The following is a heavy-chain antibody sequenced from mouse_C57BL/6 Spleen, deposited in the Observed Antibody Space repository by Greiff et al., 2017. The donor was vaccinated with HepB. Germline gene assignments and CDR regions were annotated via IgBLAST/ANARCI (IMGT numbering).Heavy chain of an antibody. Sequence: EVKLQESGGGLVQPGGSMKLSCVASGFTFSNYWMNWVRQSPEKGLEWVAQIRLKSDNYATHYAESVKGRFTISRDDSKSSVYLQMNNLRAEDTRIYYCTNSHYYAMDYWGQGTSVTVSS. CDR3: TNSHYYAMDY. D-gene: IGHD2-12*01. CDR2: IRLKSDNYAT. J-gene: IGHJ4*01. V-gene: IGHV6-3*01. CDR1: GFTFSNYW.